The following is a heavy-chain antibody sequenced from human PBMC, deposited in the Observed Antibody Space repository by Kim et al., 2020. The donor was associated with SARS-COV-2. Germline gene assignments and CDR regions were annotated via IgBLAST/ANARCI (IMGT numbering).Heavy chain of an antibody. J-gene: IGHJ3*02. D-gene: IGHD3-22*01. Sequence: SETLSLTCTVSGGSISSSSYYWGWIRQPPGKGLEWIGSIYYSGSTYYNPSLKSRVTISVDTSKNQFSLKLSSVTAADTAVYYCARDYDSSGYRRAIDAFDIWGQGTMVTVSS. CDR2: IYYSGST. V-gene: IGHV4-39*01. CDR1: GGSISSSSYY. CDR3: ARDYDSSGYRRAIDAFDI.